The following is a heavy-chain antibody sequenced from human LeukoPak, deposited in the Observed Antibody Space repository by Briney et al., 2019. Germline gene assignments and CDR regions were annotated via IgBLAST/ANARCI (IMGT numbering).Heavy chain of an antibody. D-gene: IGHD4-17*01. J-gene: IGHJ4*02. Sequence: ASVKVSCKASGYTFTSYYMHWVRQAPGQGPEWMGIINPSGGSTSYAQKFQGRVTMTRDTSTSTVYMELSSLRSEDTAVYYCARDPYGVIPFDYWGQGTLVTVSS. CDR1: GYTFTSYY. CDR3: ARDPYGVIPFDY. CDR2: INPSGGST. V-gene: IGHV1-46*01.